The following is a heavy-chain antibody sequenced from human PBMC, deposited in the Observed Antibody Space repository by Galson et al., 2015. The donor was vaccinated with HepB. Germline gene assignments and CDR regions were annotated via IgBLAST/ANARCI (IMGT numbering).Heavy chain of an antibody. D-gene: IGHD2-2*01. V-gene: IGHV4-30-2*01. Sequence: LSLTCAVSGGSISSGGYSWSWIRQPLGKGLEWIGYIYHSGSTYYNPSLKSRVTISVDTSKNQSSLKLSSVTAADTAVYYCARVVPAANDAFDIWGQGTMVTVSS. CDR3: ARVVPAANDAFDI. CDR1: GGSISSGGYS. J-gene: IGHJ3*02. CDR2: IYHSGST.